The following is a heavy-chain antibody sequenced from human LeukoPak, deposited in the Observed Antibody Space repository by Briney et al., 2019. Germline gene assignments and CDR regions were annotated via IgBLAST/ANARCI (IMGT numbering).Heavy chain of an antibody. D-gene: IGHD1-26*01. Sequence: GESLKISCKGSGYSFTTYWIAWVRQMPGRGLEWMGIISPDDSEIRYSPSFRGQVTISADKSITTAYLQWSRLKASDTAIYYCARHEGSGSYYSYWGQGTLVTVSS. CDR2: ISPDDSEI. V-gene: IGHV5-51*01. J-gene: IGHJ4*02. CDR3: ARHEGSGSYYSY. CDR1: GYSFTTYW.